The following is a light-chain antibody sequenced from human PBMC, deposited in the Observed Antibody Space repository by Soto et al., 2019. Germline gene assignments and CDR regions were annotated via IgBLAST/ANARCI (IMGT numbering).Light chain of an antibody. Sequence: QSVLTQPASVSGSPGQSITISCTGTSSDVGTYKPVSWYQQYPGKAPKVIIYDDTKRPSGVSSRFSGSKSGNTASLTISGLQAEDEADYYCCSYTSTSTPFVFGTGTKVTV. CDR3: CSYTSTSTPFV. J-gene: IGLJ1*01. CDR2: DDT. V-gene: IGLV2-14*02. CDR1: SSDVGTYKP.